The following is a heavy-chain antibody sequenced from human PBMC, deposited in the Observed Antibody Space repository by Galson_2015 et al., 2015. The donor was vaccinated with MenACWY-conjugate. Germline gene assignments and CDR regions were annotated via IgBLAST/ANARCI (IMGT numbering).Heavy chain of an antibody. D-gene: IGHD5-24*01. CDR3: ARHRDGYTNDY. CDR2: IYPGDSDT. CDR1: GYTFTTYW. J-gene: IGHJ4*02. Sequence: QPGAEAKKPGESLQLSCTGSGYTFTTYWIAWVRQMPGKGLEWMGIIYPGDSDTRYSPSFQGLVTISADKSITTAYLQWSSLKASDTAIYYCARHRDGYTNDYWGQGTLVTVSS. V-gene: IGHV5-51*01.